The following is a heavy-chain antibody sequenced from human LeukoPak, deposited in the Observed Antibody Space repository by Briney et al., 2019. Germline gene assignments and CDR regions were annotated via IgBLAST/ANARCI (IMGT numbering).Heavy chain of an antibody. D-gene: IGHD4-11*01. CDR1: GFSFSTYW. CDR2: IKGDGSEI. Sequence: PGGSLRLSCAASGFSFSTYWMRWARQTPGKGLEWVANIKGDGSEINYVDSVNGRFTISRDNAKNSLSLQMNSLTADDTGVYYCAREGLPYSGDHWGQGTLVTVSS. J-gene: IGHJ4*02. V-gene: IGHV3-7*01. CDR3: AREGLPYSGDH.